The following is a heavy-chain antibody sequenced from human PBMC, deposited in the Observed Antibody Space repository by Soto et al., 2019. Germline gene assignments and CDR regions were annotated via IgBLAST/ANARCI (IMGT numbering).Heavy chain of an antibody. CDR1: GGSISSYY. V-gene: IGHV4-59*08. Sequence: SETLSLTCTVSGGSISSYYWSWIRQPPGKGLEWIGYIYYSGSTNYNPSLKSRVTISVDTSKNQFSLKLSSVTAADTAVYYCASHEGSSTEKGYSSSLRRWGQGTLVTVSS. J-gene: IGHJ4*02. D-gene: IGHD6-6*01. CDR3: ASHEGSSTEKGYSSSLRR. CDR2: IYYSGST.